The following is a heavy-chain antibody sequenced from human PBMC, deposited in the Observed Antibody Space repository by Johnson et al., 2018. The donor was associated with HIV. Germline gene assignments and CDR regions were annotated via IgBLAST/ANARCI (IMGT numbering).Heavy chain of an antibody. CDR2: ISYDGSNK. CDR3: ARVGRGLGTDDAFDI. V-gene: IGHV3-30*04. J-gene: IGHJ3*02. CDR1: GFTFSSYA. D-gene: IGHD1-14*01. Sequence: QVQLVESGGGVVQPGRSLRLSCAASGFTFSSYAMHWVRQAPGKGLEWVAVISYDGSNKYSADSVKGRFTISRDNSNNTLYLQLSSLRIDDTAVYYCARVGRGLGTDDAFDIWGQGTMVTVSS.